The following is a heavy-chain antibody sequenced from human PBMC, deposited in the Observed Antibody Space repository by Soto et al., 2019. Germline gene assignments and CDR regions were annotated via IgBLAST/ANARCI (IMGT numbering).Heavy chain of an antibody. J-gene: IGHJ4*02. CDR2: INSGNGDT. CDR3: ARDLGVVVMDY. V-gene: IGHV1-3*01. Sequence: GASVKVSCKASGYTFTTYAIHWVRQAPGQGLEWMGWINSGNGDTKYSQKFQGRVTVTREKSASTASMELRSLKSEDTAVYYCARDLGVVVMDYWGQGTLVTVSS. D-gene: IGHD3-22*01. CDR1: GYTFTTYA.